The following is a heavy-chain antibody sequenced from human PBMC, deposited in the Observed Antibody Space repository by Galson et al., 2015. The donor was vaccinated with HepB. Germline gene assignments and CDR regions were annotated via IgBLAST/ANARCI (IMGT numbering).Heavy chain of an antibody. Sequence: SLRLSCAASGFTFSSYAMHWVRQAPGKGLEWVAVISYDGSNKYYADSVKGRFTISRDNSKNTLYLQMNSLRAEDTAVYYCARRVWGSYRYLDYWGQGTLVTVSS. CDR1: GFTFSSYA. CDR2: ISYDGSNK. V-gene: IGHV3-30*04. CDR3: ARRVWGSYRYLDY. D-gene: IGHD3-16*02. J-gene: IGHJ4*02.